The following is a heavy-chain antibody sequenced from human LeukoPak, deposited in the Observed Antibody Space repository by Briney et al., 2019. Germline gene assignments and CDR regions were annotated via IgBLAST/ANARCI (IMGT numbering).Heavy chain of an antibody. J-gene: IGHJ4*02. CDR1: GFSFSGCS. V-gene: IGHV3-7*01. CDR3: ARLLGTVTTFDY. Sequence: PGGSLRVSCAGSGFSFSGCSLSWVRQAPGKGLEWVAAINEVGSKTYYDDSVQGRFTISRDNAKNSLYLEMSSLRAEDTAVYYCARLLGTVTTFDYWGQGTLVTVSS. CDR2: INEVGSKT. D-gene: IGHD1-26*01.